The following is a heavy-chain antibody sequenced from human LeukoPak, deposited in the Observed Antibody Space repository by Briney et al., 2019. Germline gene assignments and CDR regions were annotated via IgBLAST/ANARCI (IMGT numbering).Heavy chain of an antibody. V-gene: IGHV1-69*06. J-gene: IGHJ4*02. D-gene: IGHD2-2*01. Sequence: SVKVSCKASGGTFSSYAISWVRQAPGQGLEWMGGIIPIFGTANYAQKFQGRVTITADKSTSTAYMGLSSLRSEDTAVYYCARGNCSSTSCYRSPFDYWGQGTLVTVSS. CDR1: GGTFSSYA. CDR3: ARGNCSSTSCYRSPFDY. CDR2: IIPIFGTA.